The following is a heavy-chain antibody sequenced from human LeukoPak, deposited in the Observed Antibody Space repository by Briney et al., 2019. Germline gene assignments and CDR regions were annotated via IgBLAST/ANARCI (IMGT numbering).Heavy chain of an antibody. V-gene: IGHV1-18*01. J-gene: IGHJ5*02. Sequence: GASVKVSCKPSGYTFSTYGLSWVRQAPGRGLEWMGWISGNSGKTHYAQKFQDRVTLTTDTSSTTAFMELRSLRSDDTAMYYCARNAGSYFEFAPWGQGTLVTVSS. CDR2: ISGNSGKT. D-gene: IGHD1-26*01. CDR3: ARNAGSYFEFAP. CDR1: GYTFSTYG.